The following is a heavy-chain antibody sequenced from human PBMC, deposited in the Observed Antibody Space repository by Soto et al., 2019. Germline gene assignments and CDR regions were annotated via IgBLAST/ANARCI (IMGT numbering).Heavy chain of an antibody. CDR1: GFNFRNNG. CDR2: ISHDGGHE. Sequence: QVHLVESGGGVVQPGRSLRLSCAASGFNFRNNGMHWVRQVPGKGLEFVAVISHDGGHEDYAASVKGRFTISRDNSKNMLFLQMNSLRPDDTAVYYCASDSGGYSNYVDYWCQGTLVTVSS. D-gene: IGHD4-4*01. V-gene: IGHV3-30*03. CDR3: ASDSGGYSNYVDY. J-gene: IGHJ4*02.